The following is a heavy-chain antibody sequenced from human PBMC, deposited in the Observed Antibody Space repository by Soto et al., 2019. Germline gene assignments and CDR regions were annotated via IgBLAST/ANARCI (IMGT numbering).Heavy chain of an antibody. CDR3: ASGRRVRGVIYYGMDV. Sequence: QVQLQQWGAGLLKPSETLSLTCAVYGGSFSGYYWSWIRQPPGKGLEWIGEINHSGSTNYNPSLRRRVTVSVATSKNQFSLKLSSVTAADTAVYYCASGRRVRGVIYYGMDVWGQGTTVTVSS. J-gene: IGHJ6*02. V-gene: IGHV4-34*01. CDR2: INHSGST. CDR1: GGSFSGYY. D-gene: IGHD3-10*01.